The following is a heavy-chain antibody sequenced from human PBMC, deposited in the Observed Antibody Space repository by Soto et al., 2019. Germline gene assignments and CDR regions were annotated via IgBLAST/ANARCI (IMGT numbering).Heavy chain of an antibody. Sequence: PGGSLRLSCAASGFTFSSYAMSWVRQAPGKGLEWVSAISGSGGSTYYADSVKGRFTISRDNSKNTLYLQMNSLRAEDTAVYYCAKNLLFPRSGWIFDYWGQGPLVTVSS. V-gene: IGHV3-23*01. D-gene: IGHD6-19*01. CDR1: GFTFSSYA. J-gene: IGHJ4*02. CDR2: ISGSGGST. CDR3: AKNLLFPRSGWIFDY.